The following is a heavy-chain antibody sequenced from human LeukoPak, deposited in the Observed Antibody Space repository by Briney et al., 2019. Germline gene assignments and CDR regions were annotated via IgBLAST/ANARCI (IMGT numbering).Heavy chain of an antibody. V-gene: IGHV3-23*01. D-gene: IGHD6-19*01. CDR3: AKDIRVAGTFDY. CDR1: GFTFSSYA. J-gene: IGHJ4*02. CDR2: ISGSGGST. Sequence: PGGSLRLSCAASGFTFSSYAMGWVRQAPGKGLEWVSAISGSGGSTCYADSVKGRFTISRDNSKNTLYLQMNSLRAEDTAVYYCAKDIRVAGTFDYWGQGTLVTVSS.